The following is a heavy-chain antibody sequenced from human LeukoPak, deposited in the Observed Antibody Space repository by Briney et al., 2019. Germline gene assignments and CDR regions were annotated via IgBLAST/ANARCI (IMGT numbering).Heavy chain of an antibody. Sequence: GGPLRLSCAASGFTFSSYWMNWARQAPGKGLEWVASINHNGNVNYYVDSVKGRFTISRDNANNSLYLQMSNLRAEDTAVYFCARGGGLDVWGQGATVTVSS. V-gene: IGHV3-7*03. J-gene: IGHJ6*02. CDR3: ARGGGLDV. CDR1: GFTFSSYW. CDR2: INHNGNVN. D-gene: IGHD3-16*01.